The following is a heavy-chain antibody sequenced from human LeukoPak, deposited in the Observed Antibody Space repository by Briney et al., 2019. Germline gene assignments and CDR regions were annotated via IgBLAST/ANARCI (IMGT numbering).Heavy chain of an antibody. Sequence: PSGTLSLTCTVSGGSVSTGSYYWSWIRQPPGKGLEWIGYIYHTGGTNYNPSLKSRVTISVDTSKNQFSLELSSVTAADTAVYYCARVGSVVATTIDYWGQGTLVTVTS. CDR3: ARVGSVVATTIDY. J-gene: IGHJ4*02. V-gene: IGHV4-61*01. D-gene: IGHD5-12*01. CDR2: IYHTGGT. CDR1: GGSVSTGSYY.